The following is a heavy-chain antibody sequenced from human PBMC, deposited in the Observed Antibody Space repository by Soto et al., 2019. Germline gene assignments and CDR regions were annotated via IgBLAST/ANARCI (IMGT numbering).Heavy chain of an antibody. D-gene: IGHD3-9*01. CDR1: GGSVSSGSYY. V-gene: IGHV4-61*01. CDR3: ARGDYDILTGYSLGAFDI. Sequence: QVQLQESGPGLVKPSETLSLTCTVSGGSVSSGSYYWSWIRQPPGKGLEWIGYIYYSGSTNYNPSLKSRVTISVDTSKNQCSLKLSSVTAADTAVYYCARGDYDILTGYSLGAFDIWGQGTMVTVSS. CDR2: IYYSGST. J-gene: IGHJ3*02.